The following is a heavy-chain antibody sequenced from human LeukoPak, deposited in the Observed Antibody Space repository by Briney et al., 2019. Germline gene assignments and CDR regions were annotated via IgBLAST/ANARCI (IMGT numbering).Heavy chain of an antibody. CDR1: GGSFSGYY. D-gene: IGHD2-15*01. Sequence: SETLSLTCAVYGGSFSGYYWSWIRQPPGKGLEWIGEINHSGSTNYNPSLKSRVTISVDTSKNQFSLKLSSVTAADTAVYYCARTMDIVVVVAAAFDYWGQGTLVTVSS. V-gene: IGHV4-34*01. CDR2: INHSGST. CDR3: ARTMDIVVVVAAAFDY. J-gene: IGHJ4*02.